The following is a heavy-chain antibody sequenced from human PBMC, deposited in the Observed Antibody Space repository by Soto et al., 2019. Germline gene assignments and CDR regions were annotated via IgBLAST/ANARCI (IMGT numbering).Heavy chain of an antibody. V-gene: IGHV4-39*01. CDR3: SAAAGIKQWPKGFDP. CDR2: IYYSGST. D-gene: IGHD6-13*01. J-gene: IGHJ5*02. CDR1: GGSISSSSYY. Sequence: SQTLSLTCTVSGGSISSSSYYWGWIRQPPGKGLEWIGSIYYSGSTYYNPSLKSRVTISVDTSKNQFSLKLSSVTAADTAVYYCSAAAGIKQWPKGFDPWGQGTLVTVSS.